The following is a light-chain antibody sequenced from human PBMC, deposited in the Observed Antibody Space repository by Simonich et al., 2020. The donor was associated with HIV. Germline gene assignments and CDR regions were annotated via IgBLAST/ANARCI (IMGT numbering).Light chain of an antibody. V-gene: IGKV4-1*01. CDR1: QSVLYSSNNRNY. J-gene: IGKJ2*01. Sequence: DIVMTQSPDSLAVSLGERDTINCKSSQSVLYSSNNRNYLAWYQQKPGQPPKLLIYWASTRESGVPDRFSGSGSGTDFTLTISSLQAEDVAVYYCQQYSNTMYTFGQGTKLEIK. CDR3: QQYSNTMYT. CDR2: WAS.